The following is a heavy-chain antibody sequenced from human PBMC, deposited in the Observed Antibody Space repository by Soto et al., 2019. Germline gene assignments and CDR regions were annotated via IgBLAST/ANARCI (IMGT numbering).Heavy chain of an antibody. J-gene: IGHJ4*02. D-gene: IGHD6-19*01. CDR2: ISGSGGNT. Sequence: EVQLLESGGSLVDPGGSLRLSCAASGFSFSYFAMSWVRQAPGKGLEWVAAISGSGGNTYYADSVKGRFTISRDNSKNTLFLQMNSLRDEDTVVYYCAEDRGGSGWSTLDHWGQGTLVTVSS. CDR3: AEDRGGSGWSTLDH. V-gene: IGHV3-23*01. CDR1: GFSFSYFA.